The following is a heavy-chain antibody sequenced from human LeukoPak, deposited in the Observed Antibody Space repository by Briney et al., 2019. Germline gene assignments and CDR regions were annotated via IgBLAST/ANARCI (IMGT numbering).Heavy chain of an antibody. Sequence: GASVEVSCKASGYTFTSYGISWVRQAPGQGLEWMGWISGYNGDTNYAQKLQGRVTMTTDTSTSTAYMEVRSLTSDDTAVYYCARDLKTVTGGNWFDPWGQGTLVTVSS. D-gene: IGHD4-11*01. V-gene: IGHV1-18*01. CDR3: ARDLKTVTGGNWFDP. CDR2: ISGYNGDT. CDR1: GYTFTSYG. J-gene: IGHJ5*02.